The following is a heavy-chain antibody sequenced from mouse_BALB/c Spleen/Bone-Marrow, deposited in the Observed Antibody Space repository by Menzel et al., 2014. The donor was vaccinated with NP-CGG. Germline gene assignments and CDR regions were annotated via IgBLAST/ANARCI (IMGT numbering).Heavy chain of an antibody. CDR3: ARRYYFVIRFLHY. Sequence: VQLKQSGPELVKPGASVKIPCKASGYTFTDYNMDWVKQSHGKSLEWIGDINPNNGGAFYNQKFKGKATLTVDKSSSTAYMEPRSLTSEASAVYFCARRYYFVIRFLHYWGQGTTFT. V-gene: IGHV1-18*01. CDR2: INPNNGGA. CDR1: GYTFTDYN. J-gene: IGHJ2*01. D-gene: IGHD1-1*01.